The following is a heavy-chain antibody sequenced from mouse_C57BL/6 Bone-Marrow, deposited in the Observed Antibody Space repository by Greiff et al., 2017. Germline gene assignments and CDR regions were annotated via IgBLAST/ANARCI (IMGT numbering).Heavy chain of an antibody. Sequence: VQLQQSGAELVRPGASVKLSCTASGFNIKDDYMHWVKQRPEHGLEWIGWIDPGNGDTEYASKFQGKATITADTSSNTAYLQLSSLTSEDTAVYYCTTISSVVAHYAMDDWGKGTSVTVSS. J-gene: IGHJ4*01. D-gene: IGHD1-1*01. CDR1: GFNIKDDY. CDR3: TTISSVVAHYAMDD. V-gene: IGHV14-4*01. CDR2: IDPGNGDT.